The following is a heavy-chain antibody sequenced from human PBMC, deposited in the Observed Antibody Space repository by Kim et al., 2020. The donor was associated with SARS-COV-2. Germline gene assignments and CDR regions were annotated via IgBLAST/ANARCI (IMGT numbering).Heavy chain of an antibody. Sequence: ASVKVSCKASGYTFTSYGISWLRQAPGQGLEWMGWISAYNGNTNYAQKLQGRVTMTTDTSTSTAYMELRSLRSDDTAVYYCARVPTGGWYSGSPWGFEYWGQGTLVTVSS. CDR3: ARVPTGGWYSGSPWGFEY. D-gene: IGHD6-19*01. J-gene: IGHJ4*02. CDR1: GYTFTSYG. V-gene: IGHV1-18*01. CDR2: ISAYNGNT.